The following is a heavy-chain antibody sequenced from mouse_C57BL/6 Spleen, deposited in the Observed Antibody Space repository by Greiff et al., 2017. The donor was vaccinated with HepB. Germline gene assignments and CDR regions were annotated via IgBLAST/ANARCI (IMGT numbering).Heavy chain of an antibody. J-gene: IGHJ2*01. CDR3: ARDRFDY. CDR1: GYSITSGYY. CDR2: ISYDGSN. V-gene: IGHV3-6*01. Sequence: DVQLQESGPGLVKPSQSLSLTCSVTGYSITSGYYWNWIRQFPGNKLEWMGYISYDGSNNYNPSLKNRISITRDTSTNQFFLKLNSVTTEDTATYYCARDRFDYWGQGTTLTVSS.